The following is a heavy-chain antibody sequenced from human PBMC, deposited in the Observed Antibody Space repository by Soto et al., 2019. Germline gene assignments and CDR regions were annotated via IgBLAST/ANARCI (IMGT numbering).Heavy chain of an antibody. J-gene: IGHJ4*02. Sequence: QVQLQESGPGLVKPSETLSLTCNVSGTSVTSYSYYWNWIRQTPGKGLEWIGYVFTSENTKYNPSLKGRASIAVDASKYQFSLTLTSVTAADTAVYYCTIARITMIAYYWGPGTLVTVSS. CDR2: VFTSENT. CDR1: GTSVTSYSYY. D-gene: IGHD3-22*01. V-gene: IGHV4-61*01. CDR3: TIARITMIAYY.